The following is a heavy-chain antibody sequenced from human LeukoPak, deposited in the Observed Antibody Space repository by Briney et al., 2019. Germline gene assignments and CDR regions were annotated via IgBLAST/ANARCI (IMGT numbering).Heavy chain of an antibody. Sequence: ASVKVSCKASGYTFTSYGISWVRQAPGQGLEWMGWISAYNGNTNYAQKLQGRVTMTTDTSTSTAYMELRSLRSDDTAVYYCARAMNDYYGSGENAFDIWGQGTMVTVSS. CDR2: ISAYNGNT. V-gene: IGHV1-18*01. CDR1: GYTFTSYG. J-gene: IGHJ3*02. CDR3: ARAMNDYYGSGENAFDI. D-gene: IGHD3-10*01.